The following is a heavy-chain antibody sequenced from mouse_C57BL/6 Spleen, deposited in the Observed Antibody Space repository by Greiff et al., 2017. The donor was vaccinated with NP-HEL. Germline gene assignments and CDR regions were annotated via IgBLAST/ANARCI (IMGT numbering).Heavy chain of an antibody. D-gene: IGHD1-1*01. Sequence: QVQLKQSGAELVRPGASVKLSCKASGYTFTDYYINWVKQRPGQGLEWIARIYPGSGNTYYNEKFKGKATLTAEKSSSTAYMQLSSLTSEDSAVYCCARSVVATDYFDYWGQGTTLTVSS. CDR2: IYPGSGNT. CDR1: GYTFTDYY. J-gene: IGHJ2*01. CDR3: ARSVVATDYFDY. V-gene: IGHV1-76*01.